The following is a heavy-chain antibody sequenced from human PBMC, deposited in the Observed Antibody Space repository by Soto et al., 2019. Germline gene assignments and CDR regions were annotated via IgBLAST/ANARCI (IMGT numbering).Heavy chain of an antibody. D-gene: IGHD3-16*01. J-gene: IGHJ6*02. Sequence: LRLSCAASGFSFSTYLMSWVRQAPGKGLEWVANIKQGGNEKFYVDSVKGRFTISRDNVKKSLYLQMDSLRVEDTAVYYCVGALTYEVPYYYYGMDVWGQGTTVTVS. V-gene: IGHV3-7*01. CDR1: GFSFSTYL. CDR3: VGALTYEVPYYYYGMDV. CDR2: IKQGGNEK.